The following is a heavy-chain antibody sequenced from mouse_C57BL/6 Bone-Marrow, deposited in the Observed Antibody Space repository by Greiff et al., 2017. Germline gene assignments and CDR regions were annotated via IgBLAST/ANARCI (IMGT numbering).Heavy chain of an antibody. V-gene: IGHV1-50*01. J-gene: IGHJ1*01. CDR3: ARDWDSSSPNWYFDV. CDR1: GYTFTSYW. D-gene: IGHD1-1*01. CDR2: IDPSDSYT. Sequence: QVQLQQPGAELVKPGASVKLSCKASGYTFTSYWMQWVKQRPGQGLEWIGEIDPSDSYTNYNQKFKGKATLTVDTSSSTAYMQLSSLTSDDSAVYYCARDWDSSSPNWYFDVWDAGTTVTVSS.